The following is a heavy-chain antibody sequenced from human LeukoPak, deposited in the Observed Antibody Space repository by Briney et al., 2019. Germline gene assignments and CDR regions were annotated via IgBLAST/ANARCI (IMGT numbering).Heavy chain of an antibody. CDR1: GGSISSGGYY. V-gene: IGHV4-31*03. CDR2: IYYSGST. J-gene: IGHJ4*02. D-gene: IGHD5-18*01. Sequence: RSSETLSLTCTVSGGSISSGGYYWSWIRQHPGKGLEWIGYIYYSGSTYYNPSLKSRVTISVDTSKNQFSLKLSSVTAADTAVYYCARSVDTATPESWGQGTLVTVSS. CDR3: ARSVDTATPES.